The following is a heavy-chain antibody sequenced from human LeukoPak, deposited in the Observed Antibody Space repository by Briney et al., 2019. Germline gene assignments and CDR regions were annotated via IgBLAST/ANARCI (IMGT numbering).Heavy chain of an antibody. CDR2: IYPNSGGA. J-gene: IGHJ4*02. CDR1: VYTFTIYY. Sequence: ASVTVSCKPSVYTFTIYYIHWVRQAPGQGLEWMGSIYPNSGGANFAHNFQGRVTLTRDTSSSTAYLELTRLRSDDTAVYYCAREGKIVGASFDYWGQGTLVTVSS. D-gene: IGHD1-26*01. CDR3: AREGKIVGASFDY. V-gene: IGHV1-2*02.